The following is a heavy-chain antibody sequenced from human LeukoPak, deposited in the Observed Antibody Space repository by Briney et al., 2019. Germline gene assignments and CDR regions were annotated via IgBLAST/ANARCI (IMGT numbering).Heavy chain of an antibody. D-gene: IGHD1-20*01. Sequence: PGGSLRLSCAASGVTLTSDSITSVRQAPGKGLEWVSSISTSSTYIYYADSVKGRFTISRDNAKNSLYLQMNSLRAEDTAVYYCARDPPFIIGTAFFDYWGQGTLVTVSS. J-gene: IGHJ4*02. CDR3: ARDPPFIIGTAFFDY. CDR1: GVTLTSDS. CDR2: ISTSSTYI. V-gene: IGHV3-21*01.